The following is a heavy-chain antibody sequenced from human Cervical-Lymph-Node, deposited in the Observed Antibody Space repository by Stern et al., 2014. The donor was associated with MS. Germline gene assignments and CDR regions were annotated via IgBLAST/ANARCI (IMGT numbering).Heavy chain of an antibody. CDR1: GFTFSSYG. V-gene: IGHV3-33*01. J-gene: IGHJ4*02. CDR2: IWYDGSNK. Sequence: VQLVESGGGVVQPGRSLRLSCAASGFTFSSYGMHWVRQPPGKGLEWVAVIWYDGSNKYYADSVKGRFTISRDNSENTLYLQMNSLRAEDTAVYYCARGDSSSPLEYWGQGTLVTVSS. CDR3: ARGDSSSPLEY. D-gene: IGHD6-6*01.